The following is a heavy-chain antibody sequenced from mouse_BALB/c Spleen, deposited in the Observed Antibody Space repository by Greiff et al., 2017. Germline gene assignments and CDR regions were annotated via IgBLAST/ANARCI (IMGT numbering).Heavy chain of an antibody. Sequence: QVTLKESGPGILQPSQTLSLTCSFSGFSLSTSGMGVGWIRQPSGKGLEWLAHIGWDDDKYYNTSLKSGLTISKDTSKNQVFLKIASVDTADTATYYCARIGLWVDYWGQGTTLTVSS. CDR2: IGWDDDK. D-gene: IGHD1-1*01. CDR1: GFSLSTSGMG. V-gene: IGHV8-8*01. J-gene: IGHJ2*01. CDR3: ARIGLWVDY.